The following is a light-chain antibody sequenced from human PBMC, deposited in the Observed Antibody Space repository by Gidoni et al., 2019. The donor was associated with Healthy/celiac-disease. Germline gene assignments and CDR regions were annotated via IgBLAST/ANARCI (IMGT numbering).Light chain of an antibody. J-gene: IGLJ1*01. CDR3: QAWDSSTAYV. V-gene: IGLV3-1*01. Sequence: LPHPPSVPAPPGKTASITCSGDKLGDKYACWYQQKPGQSPVLVIYQDSKRPSGIPERFSGSNSGNTATLTISGTQAMDEADYYCQAWDSSTAYVFGTGTKVTVL. CDR2: QDS. CDR1: KLGDKY.